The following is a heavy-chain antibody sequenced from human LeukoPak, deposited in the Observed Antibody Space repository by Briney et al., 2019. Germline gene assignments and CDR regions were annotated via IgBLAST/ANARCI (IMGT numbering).Heavy chain of an antibody. D-gene: IGHD3-22*01. V-gene: IGHV3-7*03. Sequence: GGSLRLSCAASGFTFSSYWMSWVRQAPGKGLECVANIKQDGSEKYSVDSVKGRFIISRDNAKNSLYLQMNSLRAEDTAVYYCAKAHYYDSSPSDYWGQGTLVTVSS. CDR1: GFTFSSYW. CDR2: IKQDGSEK. CDR3: AKAHYYDSSPSDY. J-gene: IGHJ4*02.